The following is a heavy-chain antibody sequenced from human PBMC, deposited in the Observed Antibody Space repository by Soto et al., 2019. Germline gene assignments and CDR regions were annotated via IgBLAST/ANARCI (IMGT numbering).Heavy chain of an antibody. Sequence: QVQLVQSGAEVKKPGASVKVSCKASGYTFTSYGISWVRQAPGQWLEWMGWISAYNGNTNYAQKLQGRVTMTTDTTTSTAYMELTSLRSDDTAVYYCARAGTNSGYEYVGWFDPWGQGTLVTVAS. V-gene: IGHV1-18*01. CDR3: ARAGTNSGYEYVGWFDP. CDR1: GYTFTSYG. J-gene: IGHJ5*02. CDR2: ISAYNGNT. D-gene: IGHD5-12*01.